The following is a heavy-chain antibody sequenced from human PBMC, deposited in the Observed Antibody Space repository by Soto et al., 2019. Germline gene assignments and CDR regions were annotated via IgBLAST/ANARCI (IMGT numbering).Heavy chain of an antibody. D-gene: IGHD2-2*01. CDR2: IYYSGST. CDR1: GGSISSYY. J-gene: IGHJ5*02. CDR3: ASGGYCSSTSCWGFDP. V-gene: IGHV4-59*01. Sequence: SETLSLTCTVSGGSISSYYWSWIRQPPGKGLEWIGYIYYSGSTNYNPSLKSRVTISVDTSENQFSLKLSSVTAADTAVYYCASGGYCSSTSCWGFDPWGQGTLVTVSS.